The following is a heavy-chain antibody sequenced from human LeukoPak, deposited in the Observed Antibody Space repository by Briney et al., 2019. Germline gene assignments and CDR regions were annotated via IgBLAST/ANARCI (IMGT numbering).Heavy chain of an antibody. D-gene: IGHD3-3*01. Sequence: GASVKVSCKASGYTFTSYGISWVRQAPGQGLEWMGWISAYNGNTNYAQKLQGRVTMTTDTSTSTAYMELSRLRSDNTAVYYCARNKPYYDFWSGISDIRGVGGFPYYFDYWGQGTLVTVSS. CDR2: ISAYNGNT. V-gene: IGHV1-18*01. CDR3: ARNKPYYDFWSGISDIRGVGGFPYYFDY. CDR1: GYTFTSYG. J-gene: IGHJ4*02.